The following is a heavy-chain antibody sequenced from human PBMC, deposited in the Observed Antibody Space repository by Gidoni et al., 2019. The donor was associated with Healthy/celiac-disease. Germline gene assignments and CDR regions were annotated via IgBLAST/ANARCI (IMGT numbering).Heavy chain of an antibody. Sequence: QVQLQQWGAGLLKPSETLSLTCAVYGGSFSGYYWSWLRQPPGKGLEWIGEIHHSGSTNYNPSLKGRVTISVDTSKNQFSLKLSSVTAADTAVYYCARGRYSYGYRNWFDPWGQGTLVTVSS. CDR2: IHHSGST. CDR1: GGSFSGYY. D-gene: IGHD5-18*01. CDR3: ARGRYSYGYRNWFDP. J-gene: IGHJ5*02. V-gene: IGHV4-34*01.